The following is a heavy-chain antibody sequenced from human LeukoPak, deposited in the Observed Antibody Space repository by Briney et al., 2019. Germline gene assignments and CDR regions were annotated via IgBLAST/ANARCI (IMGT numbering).Heavy chain of an antibody. V-gene: IGHV3-13*05. Sequence: GGSLRLSCAASGFTFSSYDMHWVRQGTGKGLKWVLAIGTAGDPYYPGSVKGRFTISRENAKISLYLQINSMRAGDTAVYYCARVDSYGGSYWGQGTLVTVSS. CDR2: IGTAGDP. D-gene: IGHD5-18*01. J-gene: IGHJ4*02. CDR1: GFTFSSYD. CDR3: ARVDSYGGSY.